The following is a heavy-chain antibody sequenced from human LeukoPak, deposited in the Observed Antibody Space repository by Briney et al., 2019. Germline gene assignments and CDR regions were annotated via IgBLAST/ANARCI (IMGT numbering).Heavy chain of an antibody. J-gene: IGHJ4*02. D-gene: IGHD6-19*01. Sequence: SETLSLTCAVYGGSFSGYYWSWIRQPPGKGLEWIGEINHSGSTNYNPSLKSRVTISVDTSKNQFSLKLSSVTAAETAVYYCARRGPFSSSSSSGWDYWGQGTLVTVSS. CDR1: GGSFSGYY. CDR3: ARRGPFSSSSSSGWDY. V-gene: IGHV4-34*01. CDR2: INHSGST.